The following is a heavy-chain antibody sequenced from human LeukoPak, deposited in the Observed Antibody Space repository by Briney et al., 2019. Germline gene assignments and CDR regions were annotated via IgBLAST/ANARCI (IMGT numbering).Heavy chain of an antibody. CDR3: ARGVSYYYGSGSYRREYYFDY. D-gene: IGHD3-10*01. V-gene: IGHV4-59*01. CDR2: IYYSGST. CDR1: GGSISSYY. J-gene: IGHJ4*02. Sequence: SETLSLTCTVSGGSISSYYWSWIRQPPGKGLEWIGYIYYSGSTNYNPSLKSRVTISVDTSKNQFSLKLSSVTAADTAVYYCARGVSYYYGSGSYRREYYFDYWGQGTLVTVSS.